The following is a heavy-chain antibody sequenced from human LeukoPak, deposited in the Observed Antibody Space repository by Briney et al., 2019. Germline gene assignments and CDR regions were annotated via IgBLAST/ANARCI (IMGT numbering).Heavy chain of an antibody. CDR1: GYTFTGYY. D-gene: IGHD3-9*01. CDR3: AGFRAYYDILTGYTRRAFDI. Sequence: ASVKVSCKASGYTFTGYYMHWVRQAPGQGLEWMGWINPNSGGTNYAQKFQGRVTMTRDTSISTAYMELSRLRSDDTAVYYCAGFRAYYDILTGYTRRAFDIWGQGTMVTVSS. J-gene: IGHJ3*02. V-gene: IGHV1-2*02. CDR2: INPNSGGT.